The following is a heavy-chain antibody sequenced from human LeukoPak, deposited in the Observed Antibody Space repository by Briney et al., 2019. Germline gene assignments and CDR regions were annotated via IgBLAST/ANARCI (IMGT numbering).Heavy chain of an antibody. CDR3: ARANWGSEGGRYFDY. V-gene: IGHV4-61*08. J-gene: IGHJ4*02. D-gene: IGHD7-27*01. CDR1: GGPISSGGHF. Sequence: SETLSLTCTVSGGPISSGGHFWSWIRQHPGKGLEWIGYILYSGSTSYNPSLKSRVTMSVDTSKSRFSLELNSMTPADTAVYYCARANWGSEGGRYFDYWGQGTLVTVSS. CDR2: ILYSGST.